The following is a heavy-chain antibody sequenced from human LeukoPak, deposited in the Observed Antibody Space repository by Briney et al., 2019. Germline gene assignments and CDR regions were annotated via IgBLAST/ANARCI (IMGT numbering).Heavy chain of an antibody. D-gene: IGHD3-10*01. CDR1: GGSISSSSYY. CDR3: ASRGYVPNWFGP. Sequence: SETLSLTCTVSGGSISSSSYYWGWIRQPPGKGLEWIGSIYYSGSTYYNPSLKSRVTISVDTSKNQFSLKLSSVTAADTAVYYCASRGYVPNWFGPWGQGTLVTVSS. V-gene: IGHV4-39*01. CDR2: IYYSGST. J-gene: IGHJ5*02.